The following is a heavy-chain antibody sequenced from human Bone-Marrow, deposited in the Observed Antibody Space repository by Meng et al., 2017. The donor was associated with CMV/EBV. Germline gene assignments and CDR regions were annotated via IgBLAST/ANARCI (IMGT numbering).Heavy chain of an antibody. CDR3: ARDGTYYGMDV. CDR2: FYTGVST. V-gene: IGHV3-53*01. Sequence: GGSLRLSCAASGFTFSSYAMSWVRQAPGKGLEWVSIFYTGVSTYYADSVKGRFTVSRDNSKNTLYLQMNSLRAEDTAVYYCARDGTYYGMDVWGQGTTVTVSS. J-gene: IGHJ6*02. CDR1: GFTFSSYA.